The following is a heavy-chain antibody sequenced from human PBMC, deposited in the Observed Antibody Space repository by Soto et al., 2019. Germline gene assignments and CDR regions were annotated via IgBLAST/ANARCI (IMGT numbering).Heavy chain of an antibody. CDR1: GFTFSDHY. Sequence: EVQLVESGGGLVQPGGSLRLSCAASGFTFSDHYMDWVRHAPGKGLEWVGRSRNKANNYSTEYAASVKGRFTISRDDSKNSLYLQMNSLRTEDTAVYYCVRAACEPLCGMDVWGQGTTGTGS. J-gene: IGHJ6*02. CDR3: VRAACEPLCGMDV. V-gene: IGHV3-72*01. CDR2: SRNKANNYST.